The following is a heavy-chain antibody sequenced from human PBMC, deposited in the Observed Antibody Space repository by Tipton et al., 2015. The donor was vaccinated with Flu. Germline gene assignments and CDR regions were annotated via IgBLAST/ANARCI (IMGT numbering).Heavy chain of an antibody. CDR3: ASPLSGNYPYDY. J-gene: IGHJ4*02. CDR1: GYTFTGYC. V-gene: IGHV1-2*06. Sequence: QLVQSGAEVKKPGASVKVSCKASGYTFTGYCIHWVRQAPGQGLEWMGRINPNSGGTNYSQKFQGRVTMTRDTSISTAYMELSRLRSDDTAVYSCASPLSGNYPYDYWGQGALVTVSS. D-gene: IGHD3-10*01. CDR2: INPNSGGT.